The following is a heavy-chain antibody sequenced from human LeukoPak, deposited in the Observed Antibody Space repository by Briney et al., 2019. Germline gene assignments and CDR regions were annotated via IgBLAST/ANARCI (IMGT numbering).Heavy chain of an antibody. Sequence: GASVKVSCKASGYTLTGYYLQWVRQAPGQGLEWMGWINPNSGGTNYAQKFQGRVTMTRDTSISTAYMELSRLRSDDTAVYYCAREGGEPAAIYENWGQGTLVTVSS. CDR1: GYTLTGYY. CDR3: AREGGEPAAIYEN. CDR2: INPNSGGT. J-gene: IGHJ4*02. V-gene: IGHV1-2*02. D-gene: IGHD2-2*02.